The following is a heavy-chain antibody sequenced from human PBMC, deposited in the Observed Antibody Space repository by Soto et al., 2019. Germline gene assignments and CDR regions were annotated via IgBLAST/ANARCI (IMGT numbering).Heavy chain of an antibody. CDR1: GGSFSGYY. CDR2: IFYSGST. CDR3: ARRYGWLYFDY. V-gene: IGHV4-34*12. Sequence: SETLSLTCAVYGGSFSGYYWSWIRQPPGKGLEWIGTIFYSGSTYYNPSLKSRVTISVDTSKNQFSLRLISVTAADTALYYCARRYGWLYFDYWGQGSLVTAPQ. D-gene: IGHD6-19*01. J-gene: IGHJ4*02.